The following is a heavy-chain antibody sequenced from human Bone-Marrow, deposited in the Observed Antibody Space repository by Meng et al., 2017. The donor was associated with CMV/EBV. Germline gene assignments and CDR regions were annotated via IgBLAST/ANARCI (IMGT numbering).Heavy chain of an antibody. D-gene: IGHD3-22*01. Sequence: FSNAWMSWVRQAPGKGLEWVGRIKSKTDGGTTDYAAPVKGRFTISRDDSKNTLYLQMNSLKTEDTAVYYCTTPYPYYYDSSGYRWFDPWGQGTLVTVSS. J-gene: IGHJ5*02. V-gene: IGHV3-15*01. CDR3: TTPYPYYYDSSGYRWFDP. CDR1: FSNAW. CDR2: IKSKTDGGTT.